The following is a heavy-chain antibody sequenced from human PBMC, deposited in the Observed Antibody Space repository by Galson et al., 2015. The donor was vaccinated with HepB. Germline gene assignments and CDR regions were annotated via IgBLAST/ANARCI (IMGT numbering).Heavy chain of an antibody. CDR2: IYWNDDK. D-gene: IGHD2-2*01. CDR1: GFSLSTNGAG. Sequence: PALVKPTQTLTLACTFSGFSLSTNGAGVGWIRQPPGKALEWLALIYWNDDKRYSPPLKSRLAITKDTSKSQVVLTMTDMDPVDTAPYFCAPLGRWVPSALGWFAPWGKGILVIVSS. J-gene: IGHJ5*02. V-gene: IGHV2-5*01. CDR3: APLGRWVPSALGWFAP.